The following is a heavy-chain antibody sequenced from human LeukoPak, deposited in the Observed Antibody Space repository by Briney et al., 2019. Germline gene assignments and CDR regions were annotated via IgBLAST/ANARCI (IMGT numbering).Heavy chain of an antibody. J-gene: IGHJ4*02. CDR3: ARGAAGGNSPSVEFDY. D-gene: IGHD4-23*01. CDR1: GYTFSNYG. V-gene: IGHV1-18*01. Sequence: ASVKVSCKASGYTFSNYGFSWVRQAPGQGLEWMGWIRAYNGDTKYAQKFQGRVTMTTDTSTTTAYMELRSLRSDDTAVYYCARGAAGGNSPSVEFDYWGQGTLVTVSS. CDR2: IRAYNGDT.